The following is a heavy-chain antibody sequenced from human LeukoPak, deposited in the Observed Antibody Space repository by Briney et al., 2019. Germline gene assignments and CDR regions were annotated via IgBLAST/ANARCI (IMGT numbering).Heavy chain of an antibody. J-gene: IGHJ4*02. CDR3: ARGMGLRLGELSYH. Sequence: ASVKVSCKASGYTFTSYDINWVRQATGQGLEWMGWMNPNSGNTGYARKFQGRVTMTRNTSISTAYMELSSLRSEDTAVYYCARGMGLRLGELSYHWGQGTLVTVSS. D-gene: IGHD3-16*02. V-gene: IGHV1-8*01. CDR2: MNPNSGNT. CDR1: GYTFTSYD.